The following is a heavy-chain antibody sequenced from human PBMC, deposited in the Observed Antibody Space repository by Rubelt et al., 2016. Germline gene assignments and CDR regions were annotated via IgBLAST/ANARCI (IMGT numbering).Heavy chain of an antibody. CDR1: GGSISSSSYY. CDR3: ARGRFLEWLPPDY. J-gene: IGHJ4*02. Sequence: QLQLQESGPGLVKPSETLSLTCTVSGGSISSSSYYWGWIRQPLGKGLEWIGSIYYSGSTYYNPSLKSRVTISVETARNPFSLRLSSVPAADTAVYYCARGRFLEWLPPDYWGQGTLVTVSS. D-gene: IGHD3-3*01. CDR2: IYYSGST. V-gene: IGHV4-39*01.